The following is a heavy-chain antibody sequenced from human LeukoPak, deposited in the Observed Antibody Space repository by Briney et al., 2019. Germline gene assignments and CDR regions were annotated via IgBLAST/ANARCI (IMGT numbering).Heavy chain of an antibody. Sequence: GGSLRLSCEASGFTSRSYWMSWVRQAPGKGLEWVANMKQDGSEKYYVDSVKGRFNISRDNAKNSLYLQMNSLRAEDTALYYCAKEGGSYYFDYWGQGTLVTVSS. V-gene: IGHV3-7*03. D-gene: IGHD3-10*01. CDR2: MKQDGSEK. CDR1: GFTSRSYW. J-gene: IGHJ4*02. CDR3: AKEGGSYYFDY.